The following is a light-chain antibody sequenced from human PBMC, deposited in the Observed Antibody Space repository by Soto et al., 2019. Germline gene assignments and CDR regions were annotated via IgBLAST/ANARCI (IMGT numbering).Light chain of an antibody. Sequence: DIQMTQSPSTLSASVGDRVTITCRASQSFSSWLAWYQQKPGKAPKLLIYQPSSLEDVVPSRFSGSASGTDFHLTISSLQPDDFATYFCHQYKCYPYTFGQETQVEIK. V-gene: IGKV1-5*03. CDR1: QSFSSW. CDR2: QPS. CDR3: HQYKCYPYT. J-gene: IGKJ2*01.